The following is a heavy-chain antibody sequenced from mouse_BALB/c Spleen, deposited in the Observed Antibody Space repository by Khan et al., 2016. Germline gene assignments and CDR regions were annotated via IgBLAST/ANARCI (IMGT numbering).Heavy chain of an antibody. CDR1: GYTFTNYG. Sequence: LVESGPELKKPGETVKISCKASGYTFTNYGMNWVKQAPGKGLKWMGWINTYTGEPTYADDFKGRFAFSLETSASTAYLQINNLKNEDTATYFCARGKYDGVAYWGQGTLVTVSA. V-gene: IGHV9-3-1*01. J-gene: IGHJ3*01. D-gene: IGHD2-14*01. CDR3: ARGKYDGVAY. CDR2: INTYTGEP.